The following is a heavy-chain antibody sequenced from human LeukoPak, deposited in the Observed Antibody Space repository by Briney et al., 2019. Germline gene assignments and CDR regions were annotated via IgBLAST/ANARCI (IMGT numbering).Heavy chain of an antibody. D-gene: IGHD5-12*01. CDR1: GFTFDDYA. CDR2: ISWDGGST. J-gene: IGHJ4*02. Sequence: GGSLRLSCAASGFTFDDYAVHWVRQAPGKGLEWVSLISWDGGSTYYADSVKGRFTISRDNSKNSLYLQMNSLRAEDTAVYYCAKDWSYSGWAYYFDYWGQGTLVTVSS. V-gene: IGHV3-43D*03. CDR3: AKDWSYSGWAYYFDY.